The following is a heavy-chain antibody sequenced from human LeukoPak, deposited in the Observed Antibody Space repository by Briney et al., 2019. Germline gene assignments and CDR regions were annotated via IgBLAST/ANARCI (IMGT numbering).Heavy chain of an antibody. Sequence: ASVKVSCKASSYTFTSYGISWVRQAPGQGLEWMGWISAYNGNTNYAQKLQGRVTMTTDTSTSTAYMELRSLRSDDTAVYYCARARGYYGSGSYYKGYYFDYWGQGTLVTVSS. V-gene: IGHV1-18*01. CDR2: ISAYNGNT. D-gene: IGHD3-10*01. J-gene: IGHJ4*02. CDR3: ARARGYYGSGSYYKGYYFDY. CDR1: SYTFTSYG.